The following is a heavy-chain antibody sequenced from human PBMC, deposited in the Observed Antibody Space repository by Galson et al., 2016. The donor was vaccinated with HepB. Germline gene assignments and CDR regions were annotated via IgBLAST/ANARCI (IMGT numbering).Heavy chain of an antibody. J-gene: IGHJ4*02. V-gene: IGHV4-39*01. Sequence: ETLSLTCTVSGGSISSSSSYWGWIRQPPGKGLGWIGNMYYSGSTYYKSSLKSRVAMSVDMSKNQFSLKLTSVTAADTAVYYCARHISRVDTAMVLWGQGTLVIVSS. CDR1: GGSISSSSSY. CDR2: MYYSGST. D-gene: IGHD5-18*01. CDR3: ARHISRVDTAMVL.